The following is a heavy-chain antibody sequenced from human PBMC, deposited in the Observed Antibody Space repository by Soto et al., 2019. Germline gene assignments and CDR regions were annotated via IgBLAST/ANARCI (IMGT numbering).Heavy chain of an antibody. J-gene: IGHJ6*02. Sequence: QVQLVQSGAEVKKPGSSVKVSCKASGGTFNSYDISWVRQAPGQGLEWMGRIIPIFGTANYAQKFQGRVTITADESTSTAYMELSSLRSEDTAVYYCAIRGRLLEWGGGYGMDVWGQGTTVTVSS. V-gene: IGHV1-69*15. CDR2: IIPIFGTA. CDR1: GGTFNSYD. CDR3: AIRGRLLEWGGGYGMDV. D-gene: IGHD3-3*01.